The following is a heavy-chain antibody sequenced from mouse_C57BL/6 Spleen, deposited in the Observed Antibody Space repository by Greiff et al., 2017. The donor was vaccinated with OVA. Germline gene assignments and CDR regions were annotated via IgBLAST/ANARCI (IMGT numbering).Heavy chain of an antibody. Sequence: EVQLVESGGGLVQPGGSMKLSCAASGFTFSDAWMDWVRQSPEKGLEWVAEIRNKANNHATYYAESVEGRFTISRDDSKSSVYLQMNSLRAEDTGIYYCTLIYYDYDGFAYWGQGTLVTVSA. V-gene: IGHV6-6*01. J-gene: IGHJ3*01. CDR2: IRNKANNHAT. CDR1: GFTFSDAW. D-gene: IGHD2-4*01. CDR3: TLIYYDYDGFAY.